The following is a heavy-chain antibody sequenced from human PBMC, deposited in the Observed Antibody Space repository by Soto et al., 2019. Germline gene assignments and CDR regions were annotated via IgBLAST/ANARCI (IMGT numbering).Heavy chain of an antibody. J-gene: IGHJ6*02. Sequence: KLPETLSLTCTVSGDSIRSSSYWGWIRQPPGKGLEWIGSIYSTGNTYYNPSLNSQVTISVDTSKNQFSLNVISVTAADTAVYYCRRSSRYCTDVWGQGTTVT. D-gene: IGHD6-13*01. CDR1: GDSIRSSSY. CDR2: IYSTGNT. CDR3: RRSSRYCTDV. V-gene: IGHV4-39*01.